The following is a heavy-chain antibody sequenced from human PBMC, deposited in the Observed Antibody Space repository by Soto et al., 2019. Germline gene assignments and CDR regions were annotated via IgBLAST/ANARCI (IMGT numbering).Heavy chain of an antibody. J-gene: IGHJ6*02. Sequence: PSETLSLTCAVYGGSFSGYYWSWIRQPPGKGLEWIGEINHSGSTNYNPSLKSRVTISVDTSKNQFSLKLSSVTAADTAVYYCARANDCSGGSCHPHYYYYGMDVWGQGTTVTVSS. CDR3: ARANDCSGGSCHPHYYYYGMDV. CDR1: GGSFSGYY. D-gene: IGHD2-15*01. CDR2: INHSGST. V-gene: IGHV4-34*01.